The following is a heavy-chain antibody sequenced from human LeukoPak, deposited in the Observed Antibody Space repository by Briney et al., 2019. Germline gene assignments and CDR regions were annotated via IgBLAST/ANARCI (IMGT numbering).Heavy chain of an antibody. CDR3: AKGRYRCSGLFDD. V-gene: IGHV4-34*01. CDR1: GFSFSGNS. J-gene: IGHJ4*02. Sequence: SETLSLTCAVYGFSFSGNSWSWIRQPPGKGLEWIGEINHSGSTNYNPSLKSRVTISVDTSKNQSSLKVSSVTAADTAVYYCAKGRYRCSGLFDDWGQGTLVTVSS. CDR2: INHSGST. D-gene: IGHD6-19*01.